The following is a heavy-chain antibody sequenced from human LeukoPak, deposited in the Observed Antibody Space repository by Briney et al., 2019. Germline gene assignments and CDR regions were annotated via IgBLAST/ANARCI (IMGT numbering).Heavy chain of an antibody. CDR1: GYTLTELS. J-gene: IGHJ4*02. CDR2: FDPEDGET. D-gene: IGHD5-12*01. CDR3: ATEVASGYEH. Sequence: GASVKVSCKVSGYTLTELSMHWVRQAPGKGLEWMGGFDPEDGETIYAQKFRGRLTMTEDTSTDTTYMELSSLRSEDTAMYYCATEVASGYEHWGQGTLVTVSS. V-gene: IGHV1-24*01.